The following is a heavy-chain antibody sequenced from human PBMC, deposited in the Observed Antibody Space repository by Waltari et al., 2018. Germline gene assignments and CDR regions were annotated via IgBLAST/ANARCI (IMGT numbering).Heavy chain of an antibody. D-gene: IGHD3-10*01. CDR1: GGSISRYY. CDR2: IYYSGST. Sequence: QVQLQESGPGLVKPSETLSLTCTVSGGSISRYYWSWIRQPPGKGLEWIGYIYYSGSTNSNPSLKSRVTISVDTSKNQFSLKLSSVTAADTAVYYCASLGSFSYYGMDVWGQGTTVTVSS. CDR3: ASLGSFSYYGMDV. J-gene: IGHJ6*02. V-gene: IGHV4-59*01.